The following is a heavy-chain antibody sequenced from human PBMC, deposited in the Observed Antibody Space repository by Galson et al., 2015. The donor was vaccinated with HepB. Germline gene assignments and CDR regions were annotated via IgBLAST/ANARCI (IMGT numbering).Heavy chain of an antibody. Sequence: SVKVSCKVSGYTLTELSMHWVRQAPGKGLEWMGGFDPEDGETIYAQKFQGRVTMTEDTSTDTAYMELSSLRSEDTAVYYCATEKGVSRSLLWFGELWGQGTLVTVSS. CDR3: ATEKGVSRSLLWFGEL. CDR1: GYTLTELS. V-gene: IGHV1-24*01. CDR2: FDPEDGET. J-gene: IGHJ4*02. D-gene: IGHD3-10*01.